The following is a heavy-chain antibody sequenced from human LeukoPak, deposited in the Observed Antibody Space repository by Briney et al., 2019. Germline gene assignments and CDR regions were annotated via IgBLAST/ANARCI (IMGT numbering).Heavy chain of an antibody. CDR1: GGSFSGYY. CDR3: ARGPRYYDILTGYYKYYFDY. CDR2: INHSGST. J-gene: IGHJ4*02. V-gene: IGHV4-34*01. Sequence: SETLSLTCAVYGGSFSGYYWSWIRQPPGKGLEWIGEINHSGSTNYNPSLKSRVTISVDTSKNQFSLKLSSVTAADTAVYYCARGPRYYDILTGYYKYYFDYWGQGTLVTVSS. D-gene: IGHD3-9*01.